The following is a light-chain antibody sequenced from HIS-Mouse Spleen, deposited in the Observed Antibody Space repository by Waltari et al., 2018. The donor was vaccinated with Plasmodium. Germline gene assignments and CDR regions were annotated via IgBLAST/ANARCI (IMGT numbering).Light chain of an antibody. CDR1: ALPKQY. Sequence: SYELTQPHSVSVSPGQTARITCSGDALPKQYAHWYQQKPGQAPVLVIYKDSERPSGIPERFSGSSSGTTVTLTISGVQAEDEADYYCQSADSSGTYRVFGGGTKLTVL. J-gene: IGLJ2*01. CDR3: QSADSSGTYRV. V-gene: IGLV3-25*03. CDR2: KDS.